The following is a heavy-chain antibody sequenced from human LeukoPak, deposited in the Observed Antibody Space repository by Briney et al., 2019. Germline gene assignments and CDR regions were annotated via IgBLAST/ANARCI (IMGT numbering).Heavy chain of an antibody. CDR3: ATLRFLEWLLHDAFDI. J-gene: IGHJ3*02. CDR1: GGTFSSYA. D-gene: IGHD3-3*01. Sequence: GASVKVSCKASGGTFSSYAISWARQAPGQGLEWMGRIIPILGIANYAQKFQGRVTITADKSTSTAYMELSSLRSEDTAVYYCATLRFLEWLLHDAFDIWGQGTMVTVSS. CDR2: IIPILGIA. V-gene: IGHV1-69*04.